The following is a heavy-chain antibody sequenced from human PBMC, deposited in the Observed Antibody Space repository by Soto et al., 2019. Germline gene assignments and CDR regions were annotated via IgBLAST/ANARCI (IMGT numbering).Heavy chain of an antibody. CDR2: IYPGDSDT. V-gene: IGHV5-51*01. CDR3: ARSHFSQLWSRPNWFDP. J-gene: IGHJ5*02. CDR1: RYSFTSYW. D-gene: IGHD5-18*01. Sequence: GESLKISCKGSRYSFTSYWIGWVRQMPGKGLEWMGIIYPGDSDTRYSPSFQGQVTISADKSISTAYLQWSSLRASDTAMYYCARSHFSQLWSRPNWFDPWGQGTLVTVSS.